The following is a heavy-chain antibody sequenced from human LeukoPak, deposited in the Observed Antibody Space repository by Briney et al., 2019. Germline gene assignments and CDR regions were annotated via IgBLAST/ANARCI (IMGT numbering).Heavy chain of an antibody. Sequence: LWASVKVSCKASGYTFTSYAMNWVRQAPGQGLEWMGWINTNTGNPTYAQGFTGRFVFSLDTSVSTAYLQISSLKAEDTAVYYCARDPAYEDIAAAGRFDYWGQGTLVTVSS. CDR3: ARDPAYEDIAAAGRFDY. CDR2: INTNTGNP. J-gene: IGHJ4*02. V-gene: IGHV7-4-1*02. CDR1: GYTFTSYA. D-gene: IGHD6-13*01.